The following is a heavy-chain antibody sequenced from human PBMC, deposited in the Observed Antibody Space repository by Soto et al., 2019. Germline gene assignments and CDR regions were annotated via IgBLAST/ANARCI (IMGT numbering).Heavy chain of an antibody. CDR2: VSHDGRNT. Sequence: GGSLRLSCAASGFTFSDYAMHWVRQAPGKVLEWVAVVSHDGRNTHYADSVKGRFTISRDSSKNTLYLQMNSLRSEDTAVYYCAKDRTYCGGDCYSGYFDYWGQGT. D-gene: IGHD2-21*02. J-gene: IGHJ4*02. CDR1: GFTFSDYA. V-gene: IGHV3-30*18. CDR3: AKDRTYCGGDCYSGYFDY.